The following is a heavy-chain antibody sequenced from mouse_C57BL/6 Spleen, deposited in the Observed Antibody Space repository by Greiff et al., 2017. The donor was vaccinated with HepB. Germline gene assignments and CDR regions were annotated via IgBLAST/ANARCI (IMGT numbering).Heavy chain of an antibody. Sequence: VQLQQSGAELVKPGASVKISCKASGYAFSSYWMNWVKQRPGKGLEWIGQIYPGDGDTNYNGKFKGKATLTADKSSSTAYMQLSSLTSEDSAVYFCARGVTTVVAKDAMDYWGQGTSVTVSS. CDR3: ARGVTTVVAKDAMDY. D-gene: IGHD1-1*01. J-gene: IGHJ4*01. CDR1: GYAFSSYW. V-gene: IGHV1-80*01. CDR2: IYPGDGDT.